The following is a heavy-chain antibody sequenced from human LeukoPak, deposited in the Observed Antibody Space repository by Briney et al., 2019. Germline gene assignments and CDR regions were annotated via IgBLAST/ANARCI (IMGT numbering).Heavy chain of an antibody. D-gene: IGHD3-22*01. CDR2: INHSGST. CDR1: GGSFSGYY. CDR3: ARAVYYYDSSGYWGLDAFDI. Sequence: SETLSLTCAVYGGSFSGYYWSWIRQPPGKGLEWIGEINHSGSTNYNPSLKSRVTISVDTSKNQFSLKLSSVTAADTAVYYCARAVYYYDSSGYWGLDAFDIWGQGTMVTVSS. J-gene: IGHJ3*02. V-gene: IGHV4-34*01.